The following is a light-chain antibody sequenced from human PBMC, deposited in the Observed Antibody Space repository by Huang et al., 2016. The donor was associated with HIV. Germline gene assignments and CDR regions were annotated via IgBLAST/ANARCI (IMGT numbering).Light chain of an antibody. J-gene: IGKJ2*01. CDR2: KAS. CDR3: QQYNSYST. Sequence: DIQMTQSPSTLSASVGDTVTITCRASQRIGSWLAWYQQKPGRAPKLLIYKASNLESGVPPRFSGSGSGTEFTLTISSLQPDDFATYYCQQYNSYSTFGQGTKLEIK. CDR1: QRIGSW. V-gene: IGKV1-5*03.